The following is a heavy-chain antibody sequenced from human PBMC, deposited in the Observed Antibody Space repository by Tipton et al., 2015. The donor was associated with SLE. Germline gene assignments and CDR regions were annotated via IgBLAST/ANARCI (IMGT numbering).Heavy chain of an antibody. CDR3: TTGSEGVPYSSGWSFDY. V-gene: IGHV3-15*01. D-gene: IGHD6-19*01. Sequence: GSLRLSCAASGFTFSNAWMSWVRQAPGKGLEWVGRIKSKTDGGTTDYAAPVKGRFTISRDDSKNTLYLQMNSLKTEDTAVYYCTTGSEGVPYSSGWSFDYWGQGTLVTVSS. J-gene: IGHJ4*02. CDR2: IKSKTDGGTT. CDR1: GFTFSNAW.